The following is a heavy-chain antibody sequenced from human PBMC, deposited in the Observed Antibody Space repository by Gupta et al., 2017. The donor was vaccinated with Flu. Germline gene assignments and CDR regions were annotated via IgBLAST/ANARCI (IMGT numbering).Heavy chain of an antibody. J-gene: IGHJ3*02. CDR1: GGSISSSSSY. CDR3: ARHRTTGIDDAFDI. D-gene: IGHD1-1*01. V-gene: IGHV4-39*01. Sequence: QLQLQESGPGLVKPSETLSLTCTVSGGSISSSSSYWGWIRQPPGKGLEWIGSIYYSGSTYYNPSLKSRVTISVDTSKNQFSLKLSSVTAADTAVYYCARHRTTGIDDAFDIWGQGTMVTGSS. CDR2: IYYSGST.